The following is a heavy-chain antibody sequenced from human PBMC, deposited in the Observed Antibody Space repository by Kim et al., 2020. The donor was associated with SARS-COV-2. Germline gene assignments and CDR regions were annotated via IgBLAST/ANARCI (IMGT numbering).Heavy chain of an antibody. CDR3: ARTGYSSDWYPYNWFDP. J-gene: IGHJ5*02. CDR2: IYPGDSDT. CDR1: GYSFTSYW. D-gene: IGHD6-13*01. Sequence: GESLKISCKGSGYSFTSYWIGWVRQMPGKGLEWMGIIYPGDSDTRYSPSFQGQVTISADKSISTAYLQWSSLKASDTAMYYCARTGYSSDWYPYNWFDPWGQGTLVTVSS. V-gene: IGHV5-51*01.